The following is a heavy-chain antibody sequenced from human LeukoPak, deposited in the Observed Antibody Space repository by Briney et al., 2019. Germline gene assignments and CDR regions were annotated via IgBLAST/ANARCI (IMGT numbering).Heavy chain of an antibody. CDR2: ISWNSGSI. Sequence: PGGSLRLSCAASGFTFDDYAMPWVRQAPGKGLEWVSGISWNSGSIGYADSVKGRFTISRDNAKNSLYLQMNSLRAEDTALYYCAKDSRAAAGIMADYWGQGTLVTVSS. CDR1: GFTFDDYA. J-gene: IGHJ4*02. D-gene: IGHD6-13*01. CDR3: AKDSRAAAGIMADY. V-gene: IGHV3-9*01.